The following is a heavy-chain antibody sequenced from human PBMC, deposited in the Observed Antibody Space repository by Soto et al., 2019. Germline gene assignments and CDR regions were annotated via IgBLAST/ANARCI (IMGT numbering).Heavy chain of an antibody. CDR2: ISGSGGST. D-gene: IGHD3-22*01. V-gene: IGHV3-23*01. J-gene: IGHJ3*02. CDR3: AKDINSDYYDSGGYSSDALDI. Sequence: GGSLRLSCAASGFTFISYAMSWVRQAPGKGLEWVSGISGSGGSTYYADSVKGRFTISRDNSKNTLYLQMNSLRAEDTAVYYCAKDINSDYYDSGGYSSDALDIWGQGTMVTVSS. CDR1: GFTFISYA.